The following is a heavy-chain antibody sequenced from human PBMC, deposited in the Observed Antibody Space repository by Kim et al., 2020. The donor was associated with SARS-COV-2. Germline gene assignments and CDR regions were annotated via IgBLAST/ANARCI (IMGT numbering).Heavy chain of an antibody. D-gene: IGHD3-9*01. CDR1: GFTFSIYG. CDR2: IWYDGSNK. V-gene: IGHV3-33*01. Sequence: GGSLRLSCAASGFTFSIYGMHWVRQAPGKGLEWVAVIWYDGSNKYYADSVKGRFTISRDNSKNTLYLQMNSLRAEDTAVYYCARVDPHYDILTGYYIGMDVWGQGTTVTVSS. J-gene: IGHJ6*02. CDR3: ARVDPHYDILTGYYIGMDV.